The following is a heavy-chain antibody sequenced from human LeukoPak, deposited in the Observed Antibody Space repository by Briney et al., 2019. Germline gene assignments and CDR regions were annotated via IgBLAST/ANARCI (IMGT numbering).Heavy chain of an antibody. Sequence: SETLSLTCTVSGGSISSSSYYWGWIRQPPGKGLEWIGSIYYSGSTYYNPSLKSRVTISVDTSKSQFSLKLSSVTAADTAVYYCARMVRGVDYFDYWGQGTLVTVSS. J-gene: IGHJ4*02. CDR2: IYYSGST. CDR3: ARMVRGVDYFDY. D-gene: IGHD3-10*01. V-gene: IGHV4-39*07. CDR1: GGSISSSSYY.